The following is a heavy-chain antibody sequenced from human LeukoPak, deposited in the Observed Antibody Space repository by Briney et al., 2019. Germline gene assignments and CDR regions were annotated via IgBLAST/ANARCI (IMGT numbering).Heavy chain of an antibody. J-gene: IGHJ6*02. D-gene: IGHD2-21*01. CDR3: ARDVAAPTYYYGMDV. Sequence: GGSLRLSCAASGFTFSSYAMSWVRQAPGKGLEWVSAISGSGGSTYYADSVKGRFTISRDNSKNTLYLQMNSLRAEDTAVYYCARDVAAPTYYYGMDVWGQGTAVTVSS. V-gene: IGHV3-23*01. CDR2: ISGSGGST. CDR1: GFTFSSYA.